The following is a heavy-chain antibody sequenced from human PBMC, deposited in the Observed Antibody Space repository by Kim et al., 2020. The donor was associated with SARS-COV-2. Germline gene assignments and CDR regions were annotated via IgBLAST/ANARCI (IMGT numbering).Heavy chain of an antibody. CDR1: GDSVSSNSAA. CDR3: AREEVDYGGNSQPENFDY. D-gene: IGHD4-17*01. V-gene: IGHV6-1*01. CDR2: TYYRSKWYN. Sequence: SQTLSLTCAISGDSVSSNSAAWNWIRQSPSRGLEWLGRTYYRSKWYNDYAVSVKSRITINPDTSKNQFSLQLNSVTPEDTAVYYCAREEVDYGGNSQPENFDYWGQGTLVTVSS. J-gene: IGHJ4*02.